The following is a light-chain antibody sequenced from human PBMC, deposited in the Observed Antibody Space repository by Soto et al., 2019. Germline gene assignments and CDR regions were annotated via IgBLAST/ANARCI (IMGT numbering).Light chain of an antibody. CDR3: QTWGTGIVI. CDR1: SGHSNYA. CDR2: LNRDGSH. Sequence: QSVLTQSPSVSASLGASVKLTCTLSSGHSNYAIAWHQQQPEKGPRYLMKLNRDGSHSKGDGIPNRFSGSSSGAERYLTISSLQSEDEADYYCQTWGTGIVIFGGGTKLTVL. V-gene: IGLV4-69*01. J-gene: IGLJ2*01.